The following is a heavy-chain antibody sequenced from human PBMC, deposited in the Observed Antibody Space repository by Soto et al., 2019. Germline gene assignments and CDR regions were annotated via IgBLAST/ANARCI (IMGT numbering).Heavy chain of an antibody. Sequence: ASVKVSCKASGYTFTSYGSSWVRQAPGQGLEWMGWISAYNGNTDYAQKLQGRVTMTTDTSTSTAYMELRSLRSDDTPFYSCARERNGEEWELSAYWGQGPLVPVSP. J-gene: IGHJ4*02. CDR3: ARERNGEEWELSAY. CDR2: ISAYNGNT. V-gene: IGHV1-18*04. CDR1: GYTFTSYG. D-gene: IGHD1-26*01.